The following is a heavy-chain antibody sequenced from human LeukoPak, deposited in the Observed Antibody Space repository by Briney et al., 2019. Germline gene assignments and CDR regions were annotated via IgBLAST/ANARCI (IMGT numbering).Heavy chain of an antibody. CDR2: ISSSGSTI. CDR1: GFRFRNFG. V-gene: IGHV3-48*04. Sequence: GGSLRLSCVDSGFRFRNFGMHWVRQAPGKGLEWVSYISSSGSTIYYADSVKGRFTISRDNAKNSLYLQMNSLRAEDTAVYYCARMTFNYWGQGTLVTVSS. CDR3: ARMTFNY. J-gene: IGHJ4*02.